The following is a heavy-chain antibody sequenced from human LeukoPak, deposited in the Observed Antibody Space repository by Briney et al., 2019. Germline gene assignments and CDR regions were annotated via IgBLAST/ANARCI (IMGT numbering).Heavy chain of an antibody. D-gene: IGHD4-17*01. Sequence: GRSLRLSCAASGFTFRSYAMHWVRQAPGKGLEWVAVISYDGSNKYYADSVKGRFTISRDNSKNTLYLQMNSLRAEDTAVYYCARAGGADYGDYSDFPDFDYWGQGTLVTVSS. CDR3: ARAGGADYGDYSDFPDFDY. V-gene: IGHV3-30*04. J-gene: IGHJ4*02. CDR1: GFTFRSYA. CDR2: ISYDGSNK.